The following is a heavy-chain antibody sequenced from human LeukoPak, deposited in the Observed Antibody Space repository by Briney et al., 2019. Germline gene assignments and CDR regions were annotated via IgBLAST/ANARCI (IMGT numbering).Heavy chain of an antibody. CDR1: GGSISSGSYS. V-gene: IGHV4-61*02. CDR3: ARVNYDFWSGYYRTYYFDY. J-gene: IGHJ4*02. CDR2: IYTSGST. D-gene: IGHD3-3*01. Sequence: SETLSLTCTVSGGSISSGSYSWSWIRQPAGKGLEWIGRIYTSGSTNYNPSLKSRVTISVDTSKNQFSLKLSSVTAADTAVYYCARVNYDFWSGYYRTYYFDYWGQGTLVTVSS.